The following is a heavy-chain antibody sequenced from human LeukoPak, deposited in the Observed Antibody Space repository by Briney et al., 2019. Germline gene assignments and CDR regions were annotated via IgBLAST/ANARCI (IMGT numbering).Heavy chain of an antibody. CDR3: ARTPRDHDSSGYSVGHAFDI. J-gene: IGHJ3*02. V-gene: IGHV3-66*01. D-gene: IGHD3-22*01. CDR2: IYSGGST. CDR1: GFTVSSNY. Sequence: GGSLRLSCAASGFTVSSNYMSWVRQAPGKGLEWVSVIYSGGSTYYADSVKGRFTISRDNSKNTLYLQMNSLRAEDTAVYYCARTPRDHDSSGYSVGHAFDIWGQGTMVTVSS.